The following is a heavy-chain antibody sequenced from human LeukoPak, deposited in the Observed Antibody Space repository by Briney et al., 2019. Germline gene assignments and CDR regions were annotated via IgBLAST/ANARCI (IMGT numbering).Heavy chain of an antibody. J-gene: IGHJ4*02. Sequence: GGSLRLSCAASGFTFSNYWMHWVRQVPGEGLVWVSHLNPDGTNTYYADSVKGRFTVSRDNARNTVYLQMNNLRAEDTAVYYCVGSHVAAYWGQGTLVTVSS. D-gene: IGHD3-10*01. CDR1: GFTFSNYW. CDR2: LNPDGTNT. V-gene: IGHV3-74*01. CDR3: VGSHVAAY.